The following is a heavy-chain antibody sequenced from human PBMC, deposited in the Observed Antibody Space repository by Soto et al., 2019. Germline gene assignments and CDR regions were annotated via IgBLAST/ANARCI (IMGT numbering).Heavy chain of an antibody. CDR2: ISYDGSNK. J-gene: IGHJ4*02. D-gene: IGHD3-22*01. CDR3: ARDPDSSGYYVFDY. V-gene: IGHV3-30-3*01. CDR1: GFTFGSYA. Sequence: SLRLPCAASGFTFGSYAMHWVRQAPGKGLEWVAVISYDGSNKYYADSVKGRFTISRDNSKNTLYLQMNSLRAEDTAVYYCARDPDSSGYYVFDYWGQGTLVTVSS.